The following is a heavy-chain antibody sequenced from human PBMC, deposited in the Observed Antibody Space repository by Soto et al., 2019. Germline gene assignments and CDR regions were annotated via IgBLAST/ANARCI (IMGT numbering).Heavy chain of an antibody. J-gene: IGHJ4*02. CDR1: GFTFIGYE. CDR3: ARDIVSFFDY. Sequence: GGSLRLSCVASGFTFIGYEMNWVRQAPGKGLEWVSYISSSGNIMYYADSVKGRFTISRYNAKNSLYLQMNSLRAEDTAVYYCARDIVSFFDYWGLGTLVTVSS. D-gene: IGHD3-16*02. CDR2: ISSSGNIM. V-gene: IGHV3-48*03.